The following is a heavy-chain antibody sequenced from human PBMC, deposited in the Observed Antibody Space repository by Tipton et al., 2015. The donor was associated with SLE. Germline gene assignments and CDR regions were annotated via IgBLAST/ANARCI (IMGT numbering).Heavy chain of an antibody. D-gene: IGHD5-18*01. V-gene: IGHV3-23*02. CDR3: ARDRSYGSLES. CDR2: ISASGAST. Sequence: SLRLSCAASGFIFSNYAMSWVRQAPGERLKWVSGISASGASTYYGDSADSVKGRFSISRDNSKNTLYLEMNSLRADDTAVYHCARDRSYGSLESWGQGTMVTVSS. CDR1: GFIFSNYA. J-gene: IGHJ4*02.